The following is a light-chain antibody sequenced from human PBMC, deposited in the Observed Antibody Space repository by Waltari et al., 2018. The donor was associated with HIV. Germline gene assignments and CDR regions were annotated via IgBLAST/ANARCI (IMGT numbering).Light chain of an antibody. CDR3: YSTDNSGHHRV. CDR2: QDS. CDR1: ALPKKY. J-gene: IGLJ1*01. V-gene: IGLV3-10*01. Sequence: YELPQPPSVAVSPGQTARITCTGDALPKKYASWYQQKSGQAPVLVIYQDSKRPSGFPERFSGSSSGTTATLTISGAQVEDEADYYCYSTDNSGHHRVFGTGTKLTVL.